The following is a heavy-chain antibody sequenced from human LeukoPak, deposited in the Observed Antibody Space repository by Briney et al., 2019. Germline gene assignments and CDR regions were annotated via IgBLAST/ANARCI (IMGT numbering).Heavy chain of an antibody. V-gene: IGHV7-4-1*02. D-gene: IGHD4-17*01. J-gene: IGHJ4*02. Sequence: ASVKVSCKSSGYTFKTYAINWLRQAPGQGLEWVGWINPSNGNPTYAQGFTGRFVFSLDTSVSTAFLHISSLQIEDTAVYYRARDTPDGRVTKFDYWGQGTLVTVSS. CDR3: ARDTPDGRVTKFDY. CDR2: INPSNGNP. CDR1: GYTFKTYA.